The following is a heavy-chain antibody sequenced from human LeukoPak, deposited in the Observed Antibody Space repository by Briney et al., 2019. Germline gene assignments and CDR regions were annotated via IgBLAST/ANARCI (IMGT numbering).Heavy chain of an antibody. CDR2: INPSGGST. D-gene: IGHD4-23*01. V-gene: IGHV1-46*01. CDR1: GYTFTSYY. CDR3: ARDNSVEDTAWWFDP. Sequence: ASVKVFCKASGYTFTSYYMHWVRQAPGQGLEWMGIINPSGGSTSYAQKFQGRVTMTRDMSTSTDYMELSSLRSEDTAVYYCARDNSVEDTAWWFDPWGHGTLVTASS. J-gene: IGHJ5*02.